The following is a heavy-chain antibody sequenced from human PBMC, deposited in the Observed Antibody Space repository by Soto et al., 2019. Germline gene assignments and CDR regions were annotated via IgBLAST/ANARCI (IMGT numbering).Heavy chain of an antibody. Sequence: EVQLVESGGGLVKPGGSLRLSCAASGFTFSSYSMNWVRQAPGKGLEWVSSISSSSSYIYYADSVKGRFTISRDNAKNSLDLQMNSLRAEDTAVYYCASLGWQQLGLIRIDFDYWGQGTLVTVSS. J-gene: IGHJ4*02. CDR3: ASLGWQQLGLIRIDFDY. CDR1: GFTFSSYS. CDR2: ISSSSSYI. V-gene: IGHV3-21*01. D-gene: IGHD6-13*01.